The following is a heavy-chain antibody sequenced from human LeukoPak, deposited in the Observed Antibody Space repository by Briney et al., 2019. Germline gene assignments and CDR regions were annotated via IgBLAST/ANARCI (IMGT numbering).Heavy chain of an antibody. Sequence: GASVKVSCKASGYTFTGFYLHWVRQAPGQGFEWMGWIHPDSGGTNYAQRFQGRVTLTRDTSISTAYMELSRLRSDGSAGYYCTREAYWGQGTLVTVSS. CDR3: TREAY. V-gene: IGHV1-2*02. CDR2: IHPDSGGT. CDR1: GYTFTGFY. J-gene: IGHJ4*02.